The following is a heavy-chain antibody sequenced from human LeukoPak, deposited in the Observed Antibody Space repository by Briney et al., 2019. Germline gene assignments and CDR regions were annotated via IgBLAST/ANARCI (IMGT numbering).Heavy chain of an antibody. CDR3: ARGPPPDLDY. J-gene: IGHJ4*02. Sequence: SESLSLTCTVSGGSISSSSYYWGWIRQPPGKGLEWIGSIYYSGSTYYNPSLKSRVTLSVDTSKNEFSLKLSSVTAADTAVYYCARGPPPDLDYWGRGTLVTVSS. V-gene: IGHV4-39*07. CDR1: GGSISSSSYY. CDR2: IYYSGST.